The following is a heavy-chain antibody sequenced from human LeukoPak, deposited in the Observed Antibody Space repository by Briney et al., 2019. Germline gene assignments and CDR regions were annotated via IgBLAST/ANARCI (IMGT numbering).Heavy chain of an antibody. J-gene: IGHJ5*01. CDR2: VYSSGNT. CDR3: ARRTPVSPNSFDS. V-gene: IGHV4-59*08. Sequence: SETLSLTCTVSGGFISSYYWSWLRHPPGKGLEWIGYVYSSGNTNYNPSLKSRVTISLDTSKNQFSLKMSSLTAADTAVYYCARRTPVSPNSFDSWGQGTLVTVSS. D-gene: IGHD4-17*01. CDR1: GGFISSYY.